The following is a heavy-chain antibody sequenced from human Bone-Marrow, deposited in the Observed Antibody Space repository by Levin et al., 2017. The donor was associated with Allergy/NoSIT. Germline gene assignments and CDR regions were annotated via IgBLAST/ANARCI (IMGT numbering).Heavy chain of an antibody. J-gene: IGHJ5*02. Sequence: GESLKISCAASGFTFNDVWMSWVRQAPGKGLEWVGRIKSKTDGGTTDYAAPVKGRFTISRDDSRTTLYLQMHSLKTEDTAVYYCTRGFDPWGQGTLVTVSS. V-gene: IGHV3-15*01. CDR3: TRGFDP. CDR2: IKSKTDGGTT. CDR1: GFTFNDVW.